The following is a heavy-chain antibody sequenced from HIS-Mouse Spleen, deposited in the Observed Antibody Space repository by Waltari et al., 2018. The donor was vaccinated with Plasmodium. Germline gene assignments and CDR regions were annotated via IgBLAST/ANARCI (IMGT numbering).Heavy chain of an antibody. CDR1: GYTFTNYG. D-gene: IGHD6-19*01. CDR2: ISPYNGNT. Sequence: QVQLVQSGAEGKKHGASVTVSCKASGYTFTNYGISWVGQAPGQGLEWMGWISPYNGNTHFAQKLQGRVTMTTDTSTSTAYMELRSLRSDDTAVYYCARGSAGDAFDIWGQGTMVTVSS. J-gene: IGHJ3*02. V-gene: IGHV1-18*01. CDR3: ARGSAGDAFDI.